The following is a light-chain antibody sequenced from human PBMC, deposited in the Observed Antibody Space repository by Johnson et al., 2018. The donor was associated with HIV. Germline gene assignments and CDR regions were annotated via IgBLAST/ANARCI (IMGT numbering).Light chain of an antibody. CDR1: SFNIGNNH. Sequence: QLVLTQPPSVSAAPGQKVTISCSGSSFNIGNNHVSWYQQLPGTAPKLLIYEKNKRPSGIPDRFSASKSGTSATLDITGLQTGDEADDYCGTWDTSLGAHYVFGTGTEVTVL. CDR2: EKN. CDR3: GTWDTSLGAHYV. J-gene: IGLJ1*01. V-gene: IGLV1-51*02.